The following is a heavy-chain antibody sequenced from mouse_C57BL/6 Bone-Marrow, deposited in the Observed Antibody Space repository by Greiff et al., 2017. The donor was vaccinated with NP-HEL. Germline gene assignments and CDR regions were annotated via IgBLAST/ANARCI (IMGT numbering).Heavy chain of an antibody. Sequence: DVMLVESGGGLVKPGGSLKLSCAASGFTFSSYAMSWVRQTPEKRLEWVATISDGGSYTYYPDNVKGRFTISRDNAKNNLYLQMSHLKSEDTAMYYCARDRGYYGSSYCAMDYWGQGTSVTVSS. D-gene: IGHD1-1*01. CDR2: ISDGGSYT. V-gene: IGHV5-4*01. CDR1: GFTFSSYA. J-gene: IGHJ4*01. CDR3: ARDRGYYGSSYCAMDY.